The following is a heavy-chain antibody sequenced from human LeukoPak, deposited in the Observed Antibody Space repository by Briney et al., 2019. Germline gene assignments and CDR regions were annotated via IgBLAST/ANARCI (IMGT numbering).Heavy chain of an antibody. Sequence: GGSLRLSCAASGFTFSSYAMSWVRQAPGKGLEWVSAISGSGGSTYYADSVKGRFTISRDNAKNTLYLQMDSLRAEDTAVYYCTRELGGDRDYWGQGTLVTVSS. D-gene: IGHD2-21*02. V-gene: IGHV3-23*01. CDR2: ISGSGGST. CDR3: TRELGGDRDY. J-gene: IGHJ4*02. CDR1: GFTFSSYA.